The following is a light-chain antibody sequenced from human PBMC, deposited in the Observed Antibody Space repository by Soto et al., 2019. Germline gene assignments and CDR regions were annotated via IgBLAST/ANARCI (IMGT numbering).Light chain of an antibody. CDR3: QQYNSYSPRA. V-gene: IGKV1-5*01. CDR2: DAS. CDR1: QSISSW. J-gene: IGKJ1*01. Sequence: DIQMTQSPSTLSASVGDRVTITCRGSQSISSWLAWYQQTPGKAPKLLIYDASSLESGVPSRFSGSGSGTEFTLTISSLQPEDFATYYCQQYNSYSPRAFGQGTKVDI.